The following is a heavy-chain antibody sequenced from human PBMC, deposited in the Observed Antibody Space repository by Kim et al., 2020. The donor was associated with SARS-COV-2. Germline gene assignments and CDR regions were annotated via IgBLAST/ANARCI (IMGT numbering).Heavy chain of an antibody. V-gene: IGHV3-48*01. D-gene: IGHD1-26*01. Sequence: STTTYYAVSVMGRFTIARDNAKNSLFLQMNSLRVEDTAVYYCTGRLDYWGQGILVTVSS. J-gene: IGHJ4*02. CDR2: STTT. CDR3: TGRLDY.